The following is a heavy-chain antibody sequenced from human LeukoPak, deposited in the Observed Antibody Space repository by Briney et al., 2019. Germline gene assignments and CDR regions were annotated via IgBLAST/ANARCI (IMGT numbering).Heavy chain of an antibody. D-gene: IGHD3-10*01. Sequence: SETLSLTCNVSGDSINTHYWSWIRQPAGKGLEWIGRVYPTGSTNYNPSLKSRVTMSVDASNNQFSLKLSSVTAADTAVYYCARDREITMVRGVISALPNWFDPWGQGTLVTVSS. J-gene: IGHJ5*02. CDR3: ARDREITMVRGVISALPNWFDP. CDR2: VYPTGST. CDR1: GDSINTHY. V-gene: IGHV4-4*07.